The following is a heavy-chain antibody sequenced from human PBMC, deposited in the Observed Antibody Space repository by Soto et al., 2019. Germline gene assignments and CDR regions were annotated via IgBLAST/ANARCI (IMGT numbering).Heavy chain of an antibody. Sequence: AETRSLTCAVCGGSFSGYYWSWIRQPPGKGLEWIGEINHSVSTNYNPSLKIRVTISVDPSKNRFSLKLSSVTAADTAVYYCSTSGYYLYYQYCIDVGGQASMVAV. D-gene: IGHD3-3*01. CDR1: GGSFSGYY. V-gene: IGHV4-34*01. CDR3: STSGYYLYYQYCIDV. CDR2: INHSVST. J-gene: IGHJ6*02.